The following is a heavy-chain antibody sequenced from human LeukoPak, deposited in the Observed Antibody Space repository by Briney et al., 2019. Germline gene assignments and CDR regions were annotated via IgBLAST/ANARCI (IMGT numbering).Heavy chain of an antibody. CDR2: ITTNGGRT. CDR1: GVTFASYG. D-gene: IGHD3-3*01. J-gene: IGHJ1*01. Sequence: PGGSLRLSCVPSGVTFASYGMSWVRQAPGKGLEWVSFITTNGGRTSYADSVEGRFTISRDNPRNTLYMQMNSLRDEDTAVYCCAIMHGYYDGTGYWVQWGQGTLVTVSS. V-gene: IGHV3-23*01. CDR3: AIMHGYYDGTGYWVQ.